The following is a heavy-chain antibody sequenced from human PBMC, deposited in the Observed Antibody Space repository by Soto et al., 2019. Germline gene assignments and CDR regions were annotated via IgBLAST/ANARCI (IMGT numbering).Heavy chain of an antibody. D-gene: IGHD3-10*01. V-gene: IGHV3-7*01. CDR1: RFTFGSYG. Sequence: EVLLVESGGGLVQPGGSLTLSCAASRFTFGSYGMNWVRQAPGKGLEWVANIKGDGSEKYYVDSVEGRFTISRDNSKNSLDLRMNSRRVDDTAVYYCAAGFPPDFWGQGTLVTVSS. CDR2: IKGDGSEK. CDR3: AAGFPPDF. J-gene: IGHJ4*02.